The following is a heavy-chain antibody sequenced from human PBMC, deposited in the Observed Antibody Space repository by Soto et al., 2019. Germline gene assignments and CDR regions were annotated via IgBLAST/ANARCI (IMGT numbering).Heavy chain of an antibody. V-gene: IGHV3-33*01. CDR2: IWYDGSNK. CDR1: GFTFSSYG. Sequence: GGSLRLSCAASGFTFSSYGMHWVRQAPGKGLEWVAVIWYDGSNKYYADSVKGRFTISRDNSKNTLYLQMNSLRAEDTAVYYCATWHEREHAYDVWGQGTTVTVSS. CDR3: ATWHEREHAYDV. J-gene: IGHJ3*01. D-gene: IGHD1-1*01.